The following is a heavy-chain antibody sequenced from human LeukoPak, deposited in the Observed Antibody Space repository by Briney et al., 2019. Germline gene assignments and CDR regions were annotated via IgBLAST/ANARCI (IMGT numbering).Heavy chain of an antibody. CDR1: GYSISSGYY. CDR2: IYHNGST. D-gene: IGHD2-15*01. V-gene: IGHV4-38-2*02. Sequence: SETLSLTCTVSGYSISSGYYWGWIRQPPGKGLEWIGSIYHNGSTYYNPSLKSRVTISVDTSKNQFSLKLSSVTAADTAVYYCARSEGYCSGGSCYYPYWGQGTLVTVSS. CDR3: ARSEGYCSGGSCYYPY. J-gene: IGHJ4*02.